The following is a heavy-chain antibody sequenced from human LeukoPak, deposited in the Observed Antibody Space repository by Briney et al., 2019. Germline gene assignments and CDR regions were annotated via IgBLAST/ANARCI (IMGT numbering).Heavy chain of an antibody. V-gene: IGHV4-39*07. Sequence: SETLSLTCTVSGGSISSSSYYWGWIRQPPGKGLEWIGSIYYSGSTYYNPSLKSRVTISVDTSKNQFSLKLSSVTAADTAVYYCARGLPPFDYWGQGTLVTVSS. D-gene: IGHD5-12*01. CDR3: ARGLPPFDY. J-gene: IGHJ4*02. CDR1: GGSISSSSYY. CDR2: IYYSGST.